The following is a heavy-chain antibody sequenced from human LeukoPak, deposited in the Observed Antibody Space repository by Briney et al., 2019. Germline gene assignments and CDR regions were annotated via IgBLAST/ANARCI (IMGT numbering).Heavy chain of an antibody. Sequence: SESLSLTCTVSGGSISSYYWSWIRQPPGKGLEWIGYIYYSGTTNYNPSLKSRVSMSVDTSKNQFSLKLSSVTAADTAVYYCARGLPYCGGDCYSPWGQGTLVTVSS. CDR1: GGSISSYY. CDR2: IYYSGTT. V-gene: IGHV4-59*01. J-gene: IGHJ5*02. CDR3: ARGLPYCGGDCYSP. D-gene: IGHD2-21*02.